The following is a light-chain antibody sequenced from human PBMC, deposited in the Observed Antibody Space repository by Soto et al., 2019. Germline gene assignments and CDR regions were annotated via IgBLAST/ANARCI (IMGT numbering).Light chain of an antibody. Sequence: EIVLTQSPATLSLSPGARATLSCRAGQSVSSYLAWYQQKPGQAPRLLIYDASTRATGIPARFSGSGSGTDVTLTSSGLEPEDFVVYYCTQRSSWPWTSGRRTKVEIK. V-gene: IGKV3-11*01. CDR1: QSVSSY. CDR3: TQRSSWPWT. J-gene: IGKJ1*01. CDR2: DAS.